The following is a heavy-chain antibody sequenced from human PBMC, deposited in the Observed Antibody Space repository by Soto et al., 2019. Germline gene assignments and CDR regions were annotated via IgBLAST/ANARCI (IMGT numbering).Heavy chain of an antibody. J-gene: IGHJ6*02. Sequence: QVQLVESGGGVVQPGRSLRLSCATSGFIFSSYGMHWVRQAPGKGLEWVAVISYDGSNKYYADSVKGRFTISRDNSKKAMYMQMNSLRADDTAVYYCAKEVWSGPMDVWGQGTTVTVSS. CDR1: GFIFSSYG. CDR2: ISYDGSNK. V-gene: IGHV3-30*18. D-gene: IGHD3-3*01. CDR3: AKEVWSGPMDV.